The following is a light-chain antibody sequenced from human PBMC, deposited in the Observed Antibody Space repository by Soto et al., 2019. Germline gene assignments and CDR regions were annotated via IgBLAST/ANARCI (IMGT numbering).Light chain of an antibody. CDR1: SSDVGAYNY. Sequence: QSAVNQPASVSGSPGQSITISCTGNSSDVGAYNYVSCYQQHPGKAPKLMIYEVSNRPSGVSNRFSGSKSGNTASLTISGLQAEDEADYYCSSYITRSTVYVFGTGTKVTVL. J-gene: IGLJ1*01. CDR2: EVS. CDR3: SSYITRSTVYV. V-gene: IGLV2-14*01.